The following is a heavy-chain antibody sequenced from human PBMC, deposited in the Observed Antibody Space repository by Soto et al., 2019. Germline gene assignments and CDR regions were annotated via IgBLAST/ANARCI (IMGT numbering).Heavy chain of an antibody. D-gene: IGHD3-10*01. CDR3: ARRSEYHYGSGKYYGLDV. V-gene: IGHV5-51*01. CDR2: IYPGDSDT. Sequence: EVQLVQSGAEVKKPGESLKISCKGSGYTFTNNWVGWVRQMPGKGLEWMGIIYPGDSDTRYSPSFQGQVTISVDKSIATAYLQWSSLKASDTAMNYCARRSEYHYGSGKYYGLDVWGQGTTVTVSS. J-gene: IGHJ6*02. CDR1: GYTFTNNW.